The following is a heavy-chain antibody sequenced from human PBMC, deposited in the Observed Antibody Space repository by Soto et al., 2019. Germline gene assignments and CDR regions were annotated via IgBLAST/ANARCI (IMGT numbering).Heavy chain of an antibody. J-gene: IGHJ6*02. Sequence: ASVKVSCRAPGYTFTSYYKHWVRQAPRQGLEWMGIINPSGGSTSYAQKLQGRVTMRRDPSKSEAYLELSSLRSEATAVYYCARGRITFGGVIIQIGYYGLDVWGPGTTVTVSS. V-gene: IGHV1-46*01. CDR2: INPSGGST. D-gene: IGHD3-16*02. CDR3: ARGRITFGGVIIQIGYYGLDV. CDR1: GYTFTSYY.